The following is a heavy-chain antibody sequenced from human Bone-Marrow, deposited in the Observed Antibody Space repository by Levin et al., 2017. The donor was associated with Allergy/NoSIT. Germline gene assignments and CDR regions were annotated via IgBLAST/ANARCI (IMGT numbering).Heavy chain of an antibody. CDR1: NYAFNTYG. J-gene: IGHJ4*02. CDR2: ISGYTGNT. CDR3: ARHCSGGSCDDY. V-gene: IGHV1-18*01. D-gene: IGHD2-15*01. Sequence: ASVKVSSKASNYAFNTYGISWVRQAPGRGLEWMGWISGYTGNTKYAQHVQDRVTLTRDIATRTAYLELETLRSDDTGVYYCARHCSGGSCDDYWGQGTLVTVSS.